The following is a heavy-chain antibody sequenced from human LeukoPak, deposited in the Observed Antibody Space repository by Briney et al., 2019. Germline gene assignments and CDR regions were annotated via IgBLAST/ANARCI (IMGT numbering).Heavy chain of an antibody. CDR2: IYSAGTT. Sequence: PGGSLRLSCAVSGFTVSGNYMSWVRQAPGKGLEGVSIIYSAGTTHYADSVKGRFTISRDNSKNTLYLQMNSLRVEDTAVYYCARDGDYGDTYYFDYWGQGTLVTVSS. D-gene: IGHD4-17*01. CDR1: GFTVSGNY. J-gene: IGHJ4*02. CDR3: ARDGDYGDTYYFDY. V-gene: IGHV3-66*01.